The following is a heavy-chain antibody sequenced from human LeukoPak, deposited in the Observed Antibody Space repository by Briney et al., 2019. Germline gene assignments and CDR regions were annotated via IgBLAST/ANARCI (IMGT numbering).Heavy chain of an antibody. Sequence: SETLSLTCTVSSGSIRFYSWSWIRQSPGKGLECIGFISYSGSTNYNPSLKSRVTILVDTAKNQFSLKLSSVTAADTAVYYCARNHVVVTAIRFDPWGQGTLVTVSS. CDR3: ARNHVVVTAIRFDP. J-gene: IGHJ5*02. D-gene: IGHD2-21*02. V-gene: IGHV4-59*01. CDR1: SGSIRFYS. CDR2: ISYSGST.